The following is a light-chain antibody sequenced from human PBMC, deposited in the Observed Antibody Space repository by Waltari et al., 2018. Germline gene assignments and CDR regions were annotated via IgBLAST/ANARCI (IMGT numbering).Light chain of an antibody. CDR3: QQYNSWPPRYT. V-gene: IGKV3-15*01. Sequence: EIVLTQSPATLSVSPGERATLPCRASQSVSSNLAWYQHKPGPPPRLPIYGASTRATGIPARFSGSGSGTEFTLTISSLQSEDFAVYYCQQYNSWPPRYTFGQGTNLESK. CDR1: QSVSSN. CDR2: GAS. J-gene: IGKJ2*01.